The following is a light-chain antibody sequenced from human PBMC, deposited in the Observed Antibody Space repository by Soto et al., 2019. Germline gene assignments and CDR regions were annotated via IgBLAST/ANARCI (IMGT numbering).Light chain of an antibody. CDR3: QHYNSYSEA. CDR1: QTVSIY. V-gene: IGKV1-5*01. Sequence: DIQMTQSPSSLSASVADRVTITCRASQTVSIYLNWYRQKPGKAPELLIFAASDLQSGVPSRFSGSGSGTEFTLTISSLQPDDFATYYCQHYNSYSEAFGQGTKVDIK. J-gene: IGKJ1*01. CDR2: AAS.